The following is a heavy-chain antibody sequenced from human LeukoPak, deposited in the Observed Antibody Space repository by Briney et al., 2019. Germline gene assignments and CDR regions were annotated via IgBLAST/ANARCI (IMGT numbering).Heavy chain of an antibody. CDR2: ISSSGSTI. V-gene: IGHV3-11*04. D-gene: IGHD3-10*01. J-gene: IGHJ6*02. Sequence: GGSLRLSCAASGFTFSDYYMSWIRQAPGKGLEWVSYISSSGSTIYYADSVKGRFTISRDNAKNSLYLQMNSLRAEDTAVYYCARVGSAMVRGSLYYYYYGMDVWGQGTTVTVSS. CDR3: ARVGSAMVRGSLYYYYYGMDV. CDR1: GFTFSDYY.